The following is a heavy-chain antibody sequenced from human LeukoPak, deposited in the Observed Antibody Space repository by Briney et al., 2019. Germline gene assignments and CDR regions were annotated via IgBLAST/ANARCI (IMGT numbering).Heavy chain of an antibody. CDR2: INHSGSA. Sequence: SETLSLTCAVYGGSFSGYYWSWIRQPPGKGLEWIGEINHSGSANYNPSLKSRVTISVDTSKNQFSLKLSSVTAADTAVYYCARGAAAGGNWFDPWGQGTLATVSS. CDR3: ARGAAAGGNWFDP. J-gene: IGHJ5*02. CDR1: GGSFSGYY. D-gene: IGHD6-13*01. V-gene: IGHV4-34*01.